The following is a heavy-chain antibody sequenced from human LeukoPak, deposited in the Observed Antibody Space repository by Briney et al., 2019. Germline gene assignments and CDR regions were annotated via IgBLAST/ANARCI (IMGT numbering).Heavy chain of an antibody. CDR1: GGSISSFY. CDR2: IYNRGNT. Sequence: PSETLSLTCTVSGGSISSFYWSWIRQPPGKGLEWIGYIYNRGNTNYDPSLKSRVTISEDTSQNPLSLQLRSVTAADTAVYYCAATIKRDYGDTNLDYWGQGTLVTVSS. D-gene: IGHD4-17*01. CDR3: AATIKRDYGDTNLDY. V-gene: IGHV4-59*01. J-gene: IGHJ4*02.